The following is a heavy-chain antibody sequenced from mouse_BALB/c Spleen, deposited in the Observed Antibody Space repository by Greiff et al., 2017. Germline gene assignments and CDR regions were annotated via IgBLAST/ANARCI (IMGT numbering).Heavy chain of an antibody. CDR3: ARDGVTTVVDAMDY. Sequence: EVQLVESGPGLVKPSQSLSLTCTVTGYSITSDYAWNWIRQFPGNKLEWMGYISYSGSTSYNPSLKSRISITRDTSKNQFFLQLNSVTTEDTATYYCARDGVTTVVDAMDYWGQGTSVTVSS. CDR2: ISYSGST. V-gene: IGHV3-2*02. J-gene: IGHJ4*01. D-gene: IGHD1-1*01. CDR1: GYSITSDYA.